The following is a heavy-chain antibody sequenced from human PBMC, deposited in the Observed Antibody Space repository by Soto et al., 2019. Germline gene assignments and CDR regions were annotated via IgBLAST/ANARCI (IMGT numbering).Heavy chain of an antibody. J-gene: IGHJ4*02. D-gene: IGHD3-10*01. V-gene: IGHV4-59*01. CDR1: GGSISSYY. Sequence: SETLSLTCTVSGGSISSYYWTWIRQPPGKGLEWIGNIYYSGSTTYNPSLKSRVTISVDTSKNQFSLRLSSVTAADTAVYYCATQTANFYGSVSYYLPFDYWGQGTLVTVSS. CDR3: ATQTANFYGSVSYYLPFDY. CDR2: IYYSGST.